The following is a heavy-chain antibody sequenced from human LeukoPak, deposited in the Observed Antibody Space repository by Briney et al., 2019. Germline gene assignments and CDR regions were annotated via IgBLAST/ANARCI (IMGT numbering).Heavy chain of an antibody. CDR1: GFTFSSYA. Sequence: GGSLRLSCAASGFTFSSYAMHWVRQAPGKGLEWVAVISYDGSNKYYADSVKGRFTISRDNSKNTLYLQMNSLRAEDTAVYYCARLATPPGVVVPAATSDYWGQGTLVTVSS. J-gene: IGHJ4*02. CDR3: ARLATPPGVVVPAATSDY. CDR2: ISYDGSNK. D-gene: IGHD2-2*01. V-gene: IGHV3-30*04.